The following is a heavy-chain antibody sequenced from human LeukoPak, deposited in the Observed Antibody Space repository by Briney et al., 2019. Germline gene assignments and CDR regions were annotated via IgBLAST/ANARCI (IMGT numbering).Heavy chain of an antibody. CDR1: GFTFDDYA. CDR2: ISWNSGSI. D-gene: IGHD3-22*01. J-gene: IGHJ2*01. Sequence: GRSLRLSCAASGFTFDDYAMHWVRQAPGKGLEWVSGISWNSGSIGYADSVKGRFTISRDNAKNSLYLQMNSLRAEDTALYYCAKDPTGSSGYYHWLWYFDLWGRGTLVTVSS. CDR3: AKDPTGSSGYYHWLWYFDL. V-gene: IGHV3-9*01.